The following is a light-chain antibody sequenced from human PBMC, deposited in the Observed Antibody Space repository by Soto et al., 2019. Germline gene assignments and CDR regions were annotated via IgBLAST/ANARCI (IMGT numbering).Light chain of an antibody. V-gene: IGLV2-8*01. J-gene: IGLJ2*01. Sequence: QSALTQPPSASGSPGQSVTNSCTGTSSDGGGYNYVSWYQQHPGKAPKLMIYEVSKRPSGVPDRFSGSKSGNTASLTVSGLQAEDEADYYCSSYAGSNNFVVFGGGTKLTVL. CDR3: SSYAGSNNFVV. CDR2: EVS. CDR1: SSDGGGYNY.